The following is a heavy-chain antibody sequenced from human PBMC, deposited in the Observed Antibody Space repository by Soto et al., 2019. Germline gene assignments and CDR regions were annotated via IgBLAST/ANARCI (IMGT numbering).Heavy chain of an antibody. V-gene: IGHV1-2*02. CDR3: ARDLAKGGGSAGFDY. CDR2: INPKTGGT. J-gene: IGHJ4*02. Sequence: ASVKVSSKASGYTFTVYYMHWVRQAPGQGLEWMGWINPKTGGTMYPQKFQGRVTMTWDTSISTAFMALTRLRPDETAVYYCARDLAKGGGSAGFDYWGQGTLLTVSS. CDR1: GYTFTVYY. D-gene: IGHD1-26*01.